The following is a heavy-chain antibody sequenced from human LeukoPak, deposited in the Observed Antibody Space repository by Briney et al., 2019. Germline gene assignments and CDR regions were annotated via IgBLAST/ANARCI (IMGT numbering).Heavy chain of an antibody. Sequence: SETLSLTCAVYGGSFSGYYWSWTRQPPGKGLEWIGEINHSGSTNYNPSLKSRVTISVDTSKNQFSLKLSSVTAAGTAVYYCARTKVRGRFDYWGQGTLVTVSS. V-gene: IGHV4-34*01. CDR2: INHSGST. J-gene: IGHJ4*02. CDR1: GGSFSGYY. D-gene: IGHD3-10*01. CDR3: ARTKVRGRFDY.